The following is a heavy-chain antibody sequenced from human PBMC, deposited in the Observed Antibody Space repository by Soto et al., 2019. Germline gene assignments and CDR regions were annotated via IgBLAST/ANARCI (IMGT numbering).Heavy chain of an antibody. V-gene: IGHV1-69*13. J-gene: IGHJ6*02. CDR3: ARHSTEDYYDSSGYPEYYYGMDV. Sequence: VASVKVSCKASGGTFSSYAISWVRQAPGQGLEWMGGIIPIFGTANYAQKFQGRVMITADESTSTAYMELSSLRSEDTAVYYCARHSTEDYYDSSGYPEYYYGMDVWGQGTTVTGS. D-gene: IGHD3-22*01. CDR2: IIPIFGTA. CDR1: GGTFSSYA.